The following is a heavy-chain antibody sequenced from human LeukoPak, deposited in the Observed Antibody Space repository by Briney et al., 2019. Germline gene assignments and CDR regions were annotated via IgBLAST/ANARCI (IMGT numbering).Heavy chain of an antibody. V-gene: IGHV3-7*01. D-gene: IGHD3-10*01. CDR1: GCTFSPYW. CDR3: ARLAPYYGTGII. CDR2: IKDDGSEE. Sequence: GGSLNLSCAASGCTFSPYWMSWFRQPPGKGLEWVATIKDDGSEEYYVDSVEGRFTISRDNAKKSLYLQMGSLRAEDTAVYFCARLAPYYGTGIIWGQGTVVTVSS. J-gene: IGHJ3*02.